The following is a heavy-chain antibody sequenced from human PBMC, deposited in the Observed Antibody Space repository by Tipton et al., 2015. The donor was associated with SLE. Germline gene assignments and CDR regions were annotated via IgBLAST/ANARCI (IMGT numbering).Heavy chain of an antibody. J-gene: IGHJ2*01. Sequence: QVQLVQSGAEVRKPGSSVKVSCKASGDTFSRYTISWVRQAPGQGLEWMGRIIPVFGVPNYAQNFRGRVTISADKSTTTVYMELSSLRSDDTAFYCCARDGAIAVAGDYWYFDLWGRGTLVTVSS. CDR3: ARDGAIAVAGDYWYFDL. CDR1: GDTFSRYT. D-gene: IGHD6-19*01. CDR2: IIPVFGVP. V-gene: IGHV1-69*09.